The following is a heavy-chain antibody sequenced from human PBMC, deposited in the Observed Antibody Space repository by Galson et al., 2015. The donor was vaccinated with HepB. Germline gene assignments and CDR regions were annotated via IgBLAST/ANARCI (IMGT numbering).Heavy chain of an antibody. D-gene: IGHD3-10*01. Sequence: LSLTCTVSGDSISTLGHYWAWIRQLPGKGLDWIGYIYSTGTTDYNPSLQSRVLISVDTSKNQFSLKLRSVTAADTATYYCARQPFGEHVDLWGRGTLVTVSS. CDR2: IYSTGTT. V-gene: IGHV4-31*03. CDR3: ARQPFGEHVDL. J-gene: IGHJ4*02. CDR1: GDSISTLGHY.